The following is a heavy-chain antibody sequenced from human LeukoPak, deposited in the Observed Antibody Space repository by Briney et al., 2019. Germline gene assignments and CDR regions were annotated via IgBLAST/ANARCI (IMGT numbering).Heavy chain of an antibody. J-gene: IGHJ4*02. CDR3: TTVYPNYDFWSGSLPRYFDY. V-gene: IGHV3-15*01. D-gene: IGHD3-3*01. CDR1: GFTFSNAW. Sequence: GGSLRLSCAASGFTFSNAWMSWVRQAPGKGLEWVGRIKSKTDGGTTDYAAPVKGRFTISRDDSKNTLYLQMNSLKTEDTAVYYCTTVYPNYDFWSGSLPRYFDYWGQGTLVTVSS. CDR2: IKSKTDGGTT.